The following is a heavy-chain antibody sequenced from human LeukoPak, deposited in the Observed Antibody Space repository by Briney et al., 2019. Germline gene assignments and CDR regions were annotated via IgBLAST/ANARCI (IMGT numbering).Heavy chain of an antibody. CDR2: ISPYNGNT. CDR3: ATIEAAGSDFDY. V-gene: IGHV1-18*01. Sequence: GASVKVSCKASGYTFTSYGISWVRQAPGQGLEWMGWISPYNGNTHYAQKFRGRVAMTADTSTTTAYMELSSLRSEDTAVYYCATIEAAGSDFDYWGQGTLVTVSS. CDR1: GYTFTSYG. D-gene: IGHD6-13*01. J-gene: IGHJ4*02.